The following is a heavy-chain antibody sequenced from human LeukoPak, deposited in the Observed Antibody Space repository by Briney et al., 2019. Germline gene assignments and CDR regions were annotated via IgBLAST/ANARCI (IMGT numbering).Heavy chain of an antibody. CDR2: IYYSGST. CDR3: ASVRGYSYYFDY. CDR1: GGSISSYY. Sequence: SETLSLTCTVSGGSISSYYWGWIRQPPGKGLEWIGYIYYSGSTNYNPSLKSRVTISVDTSKNQFSLKLSSVTAAGTAVYYCASVRGYSYYFDYWGQGTLVTVSS. D-gene: IGHD5-18*01. J-gene: IGHJ4*02. V-gene: IGHV4-59*01.